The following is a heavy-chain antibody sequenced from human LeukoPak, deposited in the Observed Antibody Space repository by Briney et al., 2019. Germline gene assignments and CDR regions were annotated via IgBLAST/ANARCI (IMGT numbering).Heavy chain of an antibody. D-gene: IGHD3-22*01. CDR1: GFTFSDSV. CDR3: ARANYYDSSGYYQH. Sequence: GGSLRLSCAASGFTFSDSVMHWVRLASGKGLEWVAVISYDGSNKYYADSVKGRFTISRDNSKNTLYLQMNSLRAEDTAVYYCARANYYDSSGYYQHWGQGTLVTVSS. J-gene: IGHJ1*01. CDR2: ISYDGSNK. V-gene: IGHV3-30-3*01.